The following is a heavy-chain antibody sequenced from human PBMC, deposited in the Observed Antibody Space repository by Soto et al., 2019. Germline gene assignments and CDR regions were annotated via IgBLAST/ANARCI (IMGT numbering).Heavy chain of an antibody. D-gene: IGHD1-20*01. CDR1: GGSISSGDYY. CDR3: ARDPWDNWNPGVNV. V-gene: IGHV4-30-4*01. CDR2: IYYSGST. J-gene: IGHJ6*02. Sequence: QVQLQESGPGLVKPSQTLSLTCTVSGGSISSGDYYWSWIRQPPGKGLEWIGYIYYSGSTYFNPSLKSRVNISVDTSKNQFSLKLSSVTAADTAVYYCARDPWDNWNPGVNVWGQGTTVTVSS.